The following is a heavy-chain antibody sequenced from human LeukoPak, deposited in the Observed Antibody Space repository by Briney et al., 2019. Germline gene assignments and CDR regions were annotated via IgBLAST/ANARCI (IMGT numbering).Heavy chain of an antibody. J-gene: IGHJ6*03. CDR2: ISSTRIYI. D-gene: IGHD2-8*02. CDR1: GFTFSTYS. CDR3: AKGLDPFSGAYYYYYTDV. V-gene: IGHV3-21*01. Sequence: GGSLRLSCAASGFTFSTYSMNWVGQAPGKGLEWVSSISSTRIYIYYADSVRGRFTISRDNSKNTLYLQMNSLRAEDTAVYYCAKGLDPFSGAYYYYYTDVWGKGTTVTVSS.